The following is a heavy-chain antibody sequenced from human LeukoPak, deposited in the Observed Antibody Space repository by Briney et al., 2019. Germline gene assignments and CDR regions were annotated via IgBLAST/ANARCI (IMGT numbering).Heavy chain of an antibody. V-gene: IGHV3-74*01. CDR2: INEDGSTT. Sequence: PGGSLRLSCAASGFTFSSNWMHWVRQAPGKGLVWVSRINEDGSTTNYADSVKGRFTISRDNSKNTLYLQMNSLRAEDTAVYYCAKTQYSSSSPYYYGMDVWGQGTTVTVSS. J-gene: IGHJ6*02. D-gene: IGHD6-6*01. CDR3: AKTQYSSSSPYYYGMDV. CDR1: GFTFSSNW.